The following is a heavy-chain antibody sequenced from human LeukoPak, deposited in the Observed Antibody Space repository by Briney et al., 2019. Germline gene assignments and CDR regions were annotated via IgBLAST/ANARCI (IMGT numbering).Heavy chain of an antibody. CDR1: GYTFTGYY. D-gene: IGHD4-17*01. Sequence: ASVKVSCKAPGYTFTGYYMHWVRQAPGQGLEWMGWINPNSGGTNYAQKFQGRVTMTRDTSISTAYMELGRLRSDDTAVYYCARSSVDYGDYVGAFDIWGQGTMVTVSS. CDR3: ARSSVDYGDYVGAFDI. CDR2: INPNSGGT. V-gene: IGHV1-2*02. J-gene: IGHJ3*02.